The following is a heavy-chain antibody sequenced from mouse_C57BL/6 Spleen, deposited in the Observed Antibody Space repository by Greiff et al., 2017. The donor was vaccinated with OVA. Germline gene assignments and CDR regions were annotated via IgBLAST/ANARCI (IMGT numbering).Heavy chain of an antibody. CDR3: AIPSTVVDYYAMDY. CDR1: GYTFTRSC. V-gene: IGHV1-74*01. D-gene: IGHD1-1*01. CDR2: IHPSDSDT. J-gene: IGHJ4*01. Sequence: QVQLQQPGAELVKPGASVKVSCKASGYTFTRSCMHWVKQRPGQGLEWIGRIHPSDSDTNYNQKFKGKATLTVDKSSSTAYMQLSSLTSEDSAVYYCAIPSTVVDYYAMDYWGQGTSVTVSS.